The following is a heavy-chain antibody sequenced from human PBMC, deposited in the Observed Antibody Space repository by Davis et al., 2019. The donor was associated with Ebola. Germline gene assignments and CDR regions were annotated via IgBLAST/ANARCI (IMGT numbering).Heavy chain of an antibody. CDR3: ASGQPSGMDV. Sequence: PSETLSLTCTVSGGSISSYYWSWIRQPPGKGLEWIGYIYYSGSTNYNPSLKSRVTISVDTSKNQFSLKLSSVTAADTAVYYCASGQPSGMDVWGQGTTVTVSS. CDR1: GGSISSYY. V-gene: IGHV4-59*08. CDR2: IYYSGST. J-gene: IGHJ6*02. D-gene: IGHD2-2*01.